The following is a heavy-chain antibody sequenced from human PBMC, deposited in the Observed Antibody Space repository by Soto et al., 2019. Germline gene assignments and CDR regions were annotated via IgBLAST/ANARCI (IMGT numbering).Heavy chain of an antibody. V-gene: IGHV3-23*01. CDR2: ISGSGGST. D-gene: IGHD6-13*01. CDR1: GFTFSSYA. J-gene: IGHJ4*02. Sequence: GGSLRLSCAASGFTFSSYAMSLVRQAPGKGLEWVSAISGSGGSTYYADSVKGRFTISRDNSKNTLYLQMNSLRAEDTAVYYCAKSGALIAAAGPFDYWGQGTLVTVSS. CDR3: AKSGALIAAAGPFDY.